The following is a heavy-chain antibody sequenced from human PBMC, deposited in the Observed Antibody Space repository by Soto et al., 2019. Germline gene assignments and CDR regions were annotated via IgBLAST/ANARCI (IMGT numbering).Heavy chain of an antibody. CDR2: ISGSGGST. CDR1: GLTFSSYA. CDR3: AKDSPRPLVRGRFDS. V-gene: IGHV3-23*01. Sequence: GGSLRLCCAASGLTFSSYAMSWVRQAPGKGLEWVSAISGSGGSTYYADSVKGRFTISRDNSKNTLYLQMNSLRAEDTAVYYCAKDSPRPLVRGRFDSWGQGALVTVSS. J-gene: IGHJ4*02. D-gene: IGHD3-10*01.